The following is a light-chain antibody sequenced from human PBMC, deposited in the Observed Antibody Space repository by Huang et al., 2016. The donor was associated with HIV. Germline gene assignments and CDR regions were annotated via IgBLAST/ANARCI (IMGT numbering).Light chain of an antibody. CDR3: QKYNSAPRIT. CDR1: QGISNY. J-gene: IGKJ3*01. V-gene: IGKV1-27*01. Sequence: DIQLTQSPFSLSATVGDRVTITCRASQGISNYLAWYQQKPGKVPKLLIYAASTLQSGVPSRFNVSGSGTDFTLTISSLQPEDVATYYCQKYNSAPRITFGPGTKVDIK. CDR2: AAS.